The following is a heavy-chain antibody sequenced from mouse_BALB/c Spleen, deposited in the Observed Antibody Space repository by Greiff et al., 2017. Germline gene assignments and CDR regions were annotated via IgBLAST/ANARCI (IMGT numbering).Heavy chain of an antibody. Sequence: QVQLQQSGAELAKPGASVKMSCKASGYTFTSYWMHWVNQRPGQGLEWIGYINPSTGYTEYNQKFKDKATLTADKSSSTAYMQLSSLTSEDSAVYYCARRDYDGFYYFDYWGQGTTLTVSS. CDR3: ARRDYDGFYYFDY. CDR2: INPSTGYT. D-gene: IGHD2-4*01. J-gene: IGHJ2*01. V-gene: IGHV1-7*01. CDR1: GYTFTSYW.